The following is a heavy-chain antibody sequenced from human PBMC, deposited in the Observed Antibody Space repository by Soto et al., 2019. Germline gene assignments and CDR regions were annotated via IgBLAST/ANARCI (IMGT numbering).Heavy chain of an antibody. CDR3: VANRAYSYYYAMDV. D-gene: IGHD3-16*01. V-gene: IGHV3-23*01. Sequence: EVQLLESGGGLVQPGGSLRLSCAASGFTFSSYAMSWVRQAPGKGLGWVSAISGSGGSTYYEDSVKGRFTISSDNSKNTLYRQMNSMTADATSVYYCVANRAYSYYYAMDVLGAGDTVT. J-gene: IGHJ6*02. CDR2: ISGSGGST. CDR1: GFTFSSYA.